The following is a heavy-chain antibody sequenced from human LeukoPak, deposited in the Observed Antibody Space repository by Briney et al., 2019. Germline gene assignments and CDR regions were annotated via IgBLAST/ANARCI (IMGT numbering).Heavy chain of an antibody. J-gene: IGHJ6*03. CDR1: GYTFTSYY. Sequence: GASVKVSCKASGYTFTSYYMHWVRQAPGQGLEWMGIINPSGGSTSYAQKFQGRVTMTRDTSTSTVYMELSSLRTEDTAVYYCVRDHHYYGSGKYDNPRGYYYYMDVWGKGTTVTISS. CDR2: INPSGGST. D-gene: IGHD3-10*01. CDR3: VRDHHYYGSGKYDNPRGYYYYMDV. V-gene: IGHV1-46*01.